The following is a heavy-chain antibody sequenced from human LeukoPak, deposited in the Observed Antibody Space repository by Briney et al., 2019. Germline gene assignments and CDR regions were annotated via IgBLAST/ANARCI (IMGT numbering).Heavy chain of an antibody. CDR2: IYSGGST. J-gene: IGHJ1*01. V-gene: IGHV3-53*01. CDR1: GFTVSSNY. CDR3: ASQSSSSWYGNQH. D-gene: IGHD6-13*01. Sequence: GGSLRLSCAASGFTVSSNYMSWVRQAPGKGLEYVSVIYSGGSTHYADSVKGRFTISRDNSKNTLYLQMNSLRAEDTAVYFCASQSSSSWYGNQHWGQGTLVTVSS.